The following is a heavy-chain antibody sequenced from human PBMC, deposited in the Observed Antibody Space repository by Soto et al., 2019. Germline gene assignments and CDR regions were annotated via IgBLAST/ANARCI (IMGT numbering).Heavy chain of an antibody. CDR1: GFTFRSYG. Sequence: QVQLVESGGGVVQPGRSLRLSCAASGFTFRSYGMHWVRQAPAKGLEWVAVISYDGSNKYYADSVKGRFTISRDNSKNTLYLQMNSLRAEDTAVYYCAKDIALVRGVIIDMDVWGQGTTVTVSS. CDR3: AKDIALVRGVIIDMDV. V-gene: IGHV3-30*18. CDR2: ISYDGSNK. D-gene: IGHD3-10*01. J-gene: IGHJ6*02.